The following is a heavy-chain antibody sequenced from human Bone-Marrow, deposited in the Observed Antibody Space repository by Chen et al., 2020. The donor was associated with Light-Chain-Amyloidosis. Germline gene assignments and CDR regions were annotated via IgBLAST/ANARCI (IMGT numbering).Heavy chain of an antibody. D-gene: IGHD5-12*01. Sequence: YWIGWVRQMPGKGLEWMGVIYPDDSDARYSPSFEGQVTISADKSITTAYLQWRSLKASDTAMYYCARRRDGYNFDYWGQGTPVTVSS. CDR3: ARRRDGYNFDY. CDR2: IYPDDSDA. CDR1: YW. J-gene: IGHJ4*02. V-gene: IGHV5-51*01.